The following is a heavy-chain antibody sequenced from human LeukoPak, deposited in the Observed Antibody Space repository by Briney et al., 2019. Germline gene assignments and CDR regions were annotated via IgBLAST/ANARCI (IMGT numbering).Heavy chain of an antibody. CDR2: INHSGST. J-gene: IGHJ3*02. V-gene: IGHV4-34*01. CDR3: ARDIVVVPAADDAFDI. CDR1: GGSFSGYS. D-gene: IGHD2-2*01. Sequence: SETLSLTCAVYGGSFSGYSWSWIRQPPGKGLEWIGEINHSGSTNYNPSLKSRVTISVDTSKNQFSLKLSSVTAADTAVYYCARDIVVVPAADDAFDIWGQGTMVTVSS.